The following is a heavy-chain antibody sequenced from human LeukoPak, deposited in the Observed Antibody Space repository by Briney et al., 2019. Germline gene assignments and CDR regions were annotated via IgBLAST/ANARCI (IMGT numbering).Heavy chain of an antibody. CDR1: GFIFRSYW. CDR2: INTDGSST. D-gene: IGHD1-26*01. CDR3: ARELVGGNSF. J-gene: IGHJ4*02. V-gene: IGHV3-74*01. Sequence: GGSLRLSCAAPGFIFRSYWMHWVRQAPGRGLVWVSRINTDGSSTNYADSVKGRFTNSRDNAKNTLYLQMNSLRAEDTAVYYCARELVGGNSFWGQGTLVTVSS.